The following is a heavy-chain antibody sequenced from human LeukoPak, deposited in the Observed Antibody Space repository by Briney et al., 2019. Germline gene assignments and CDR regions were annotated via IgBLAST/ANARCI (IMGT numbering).Heavy chain of an antibody. V-gene: IGHV4-31*03. CDR1: GGSISSGGHY. CDR2: IYYSGST. Sequence: SQTLSLTCTVSGGSISSGGHYWSWIRQHPGKGLEWIVNIYYSGSTYYNPSLKSRVTISVDTSKNQFSLKLSSVTAADTAAYYCAREDPVPAAAFDYWGQGTLVTVSS. D-gene: IGHD2-2*01. CDR3: AREDPVPAAAFDY. J-gene: IGHJ4*02.